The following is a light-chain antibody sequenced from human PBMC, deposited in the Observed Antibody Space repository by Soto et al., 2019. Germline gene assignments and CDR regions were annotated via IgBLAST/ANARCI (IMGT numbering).Light chain of an antibody. V-gene: IGKV2-28*01. CDR3: MQAQENPLA. J-gene: IGKJ4*01. Sequence: DIVMTQSPLSLPVTPGEPVSISCRSSQSLLNSNGYNYLDWYLQKPGQSPQLLMYLASNRASGVPDRFSGGGSGTDFTLKISRVEAEDVGVYYCMQAQENPLAFGGATKVDIK. CDR2: LAS. CDR1: QSLLNSNGYNY.